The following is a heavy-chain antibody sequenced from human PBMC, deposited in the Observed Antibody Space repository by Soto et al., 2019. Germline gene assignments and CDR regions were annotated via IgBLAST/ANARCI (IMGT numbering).Heavy chain of an antibody. D-gene: IGHD3-16*01. CDR1: GFTVSNNH. J-gene: IGHJ4*02. CDR2: VHGGGST. Sequence: VQLVESGGGLIQPGGSLRLSCAASGFTVSNNHMTWVRQAAGKGLELVSFVHGGGSTSYADSVKGRFTISRDNSKNTLYLHMASLRAEDTAIDYCEGRLTTAASLDYWGRGTLVTVSS. CDR3: EGRLTTAASLDY. V-gene: IGHV3-53*01.